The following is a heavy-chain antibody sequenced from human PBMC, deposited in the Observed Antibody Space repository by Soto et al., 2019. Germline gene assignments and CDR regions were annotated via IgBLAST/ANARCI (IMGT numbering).Heavy chain of an antibody. V-gene: IGHV4-30-4*01. J-gene: IGHJ6*02. CDR1: CGASTRGDHF. CDR3: GRGQTAIDV. Sequence: SETLSLTCSVSCGASTRGDHFWSWVRQSPGKGLEWLGYIYFSGSTYYNPALKGRVMMTIDTSNHQFSLNLSSVTAADTAVFYCGRGQTAIDVWGQGTTVTVSS. CDR2: IYFSGST. D-gene: IGHD5-18*01.